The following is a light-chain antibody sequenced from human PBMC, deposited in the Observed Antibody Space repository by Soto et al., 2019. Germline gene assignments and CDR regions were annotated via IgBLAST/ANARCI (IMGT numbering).Light chain of an antibody. CDR3: QQYGSSPLWT. J-gene: IGKJ1*01. V-gene: IGKV3-20*01. Sequence: EIVFTHSPVTLSFSPGERATLSCRASQSVSSSYLAWYQQKPGQAPRLLIYGASSRATGIPDRFSGSGSGTDFTLTISRLEPEDFAVYYCQQYGSSPLWTFGQGTKVDIK. CDR2: GAS. CDR1: QSVSSSY.